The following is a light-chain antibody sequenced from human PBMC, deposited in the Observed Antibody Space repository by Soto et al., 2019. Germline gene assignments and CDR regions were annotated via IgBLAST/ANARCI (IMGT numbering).Light chain of an antibody. CDR2: AVS. J-gene: IGKJ2*01. CDR1: QSISNY. V-gene: IGKV1-39*01. Sequence: DLQMTQSPSSLSASVGDRVTITCRASQSISNYLNWYQQKPGKAPNLLIYAVSSLRSGVPSRFSGSGSGTDFTLTISSLQPEYFATYYCQQSYSTARTFGQGTKLEIK. CDR3: QQSYSTART.